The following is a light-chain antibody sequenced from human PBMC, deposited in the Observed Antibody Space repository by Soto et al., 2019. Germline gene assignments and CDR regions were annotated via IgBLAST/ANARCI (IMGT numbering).Light chain of an antibody. V-gene: IGKV3D-20*01. CDR2: DAS. CDR3: QQYGSSPIT. CDR1: ADVSSSY. J-gene: IGKJ5*01. Sequence: EIVLTQSPATLSFSPGERATLSCGASADVSSSYVAWYQQKSGLAPRLLIHDASSRATGIPDRFSGSKSGTDFTLTIRILEPEDAGVYYCQQYGSSPITFGQGTRLDLK.